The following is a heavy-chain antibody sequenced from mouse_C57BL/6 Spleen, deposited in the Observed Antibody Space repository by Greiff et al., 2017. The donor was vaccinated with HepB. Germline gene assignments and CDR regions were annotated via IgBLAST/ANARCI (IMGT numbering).Heavy chain of an antibody. Sequence: EVKLVESGGGLVQPGGSLSLSCAASGFTFTDYYMSWVRQPPGKALEWLGFIRNKANGYTTEYSASVKGRFTISRDNSQSILYLQMNALRAEDSATYYCASYWPPFYYGKDYAMDYWGQGTSVTVSS. CDR3: ASYWPPFYYGKDYAMDY. CDR1: GFTFTDYY. CDR2: IRNKANGYTT. V-gene: IGHV7-3*01. D-gene: IGHD2-1*01. J-gene: IGHJ4*01.